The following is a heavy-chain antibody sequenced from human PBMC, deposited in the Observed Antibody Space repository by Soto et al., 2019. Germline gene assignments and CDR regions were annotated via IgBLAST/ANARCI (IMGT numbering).Heavy chain of an antibody. CDR2: INTGNGNT. J-gene: IGHJ4*02. CDR3: ARNEGPGGTRPALL. Sequence: ASVKVSCKASGYSFTYFPIHWVRQAPGQGLERMGWINTGNGNTKYLQRLQRRVTITRDTSADTVYMELTSLASQDTAVYYCARNEGPGGTRPALLWGQGTVVTVSS. CDR1: GYSFTYFP. D-gene: IGHD1-1*01. V-gene: IGHV1-3*04.